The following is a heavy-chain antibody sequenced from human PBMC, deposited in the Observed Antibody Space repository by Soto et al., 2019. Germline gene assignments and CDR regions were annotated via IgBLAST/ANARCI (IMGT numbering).Heavy chain of an antibody. Sequence: SETLSLTCTVSGYSINRGYYWGWIRQAPGKGLEWIGSIYHRGATYYTPSLKTRATISLDTSNNQFTLRLTSVTVADTAIYYCARDAHARCSHDDEYWGQGTLVTVSS. CDR2: IYHRGAT. CDR1: GYSINRGYY. J-gene: IGHJ4*02. D-gene: IGHD1-1*01. CDR3: ARDAHARCSHDDEY. V-gene: IGHV4-38-2*02.